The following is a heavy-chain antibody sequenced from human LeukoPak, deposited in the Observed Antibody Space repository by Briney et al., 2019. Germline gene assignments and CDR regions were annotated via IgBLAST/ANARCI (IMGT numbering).Heavy chain of an antibody. CDR2: IIPIFGTA. CDR3: ARDSLSGPGYYYDSSGHFDY. J-gene: IGHJ4*02. Sequence: GSSVKVSCKASGGTFSSYAISWVRQAPGQGLEWIGGIIPIFGTANYAQKFQGRVTMTRDTSTSTVYMELSSLRSEDTAVYYCARDSLSGPGYYYDSSGHFDYWGQGTLVTVSS. D-gene: IGHD3-22*01. CDR1: GGTFSSYA. V-gene: IGHV1-69*05.